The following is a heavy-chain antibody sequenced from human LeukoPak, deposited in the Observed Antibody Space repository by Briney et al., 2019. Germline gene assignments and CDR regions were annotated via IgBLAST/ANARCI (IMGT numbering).Heavy chain of an antibody. V-gene: IGHV4-39*01. CDR2: IYYSRSA. Sequence: PSETLSLTCTVSGGSISSSSYFWAWIRQPPGKGLEWIGSIYYSRSAYYNPSLKGRVAISVDTSRNQFSLKLSSVTAADTAIYYCARHGNIVIVPAALGFDYWGQGTLVAVSS. CDR1: GGSISSSSYF. D-gene: IGHD2-2*01. CDR3: ARHGNIVIVPAALGFDY. J-gene: IGHJ4*02.